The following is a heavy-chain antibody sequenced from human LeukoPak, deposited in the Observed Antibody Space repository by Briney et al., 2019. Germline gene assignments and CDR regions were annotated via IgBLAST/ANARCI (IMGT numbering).Heavy chain of an antibody. CDR1: RFTFSNAW. CDR3: TAELLWFGDRDYFDY. D-gene: IGHD3-10*01. CDR2: IKSKTDGGTT. V-gene: IGHV3-15*01. Sequence: GGSLRLSCAASRFTFSNAWMSWVRQAPGKGLEWVGRIKSKTDGGTTDYATPVKGRFTISRDDSKNTLYLQMNSLKTEDTAVYYCTAELLWFGDRDYFDYWGQGTLVTVSS. J-gene: IGHJ4*02.